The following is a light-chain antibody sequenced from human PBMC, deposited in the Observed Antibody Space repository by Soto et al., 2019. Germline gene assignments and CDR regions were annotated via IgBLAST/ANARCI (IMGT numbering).Light chain of an antibody. Sequence: QSVLTQPASVSGSPGQSITISCTGTSSDVGGSAYVSWYQQFPGNVPRLLIYKVTNWPSGVSYRFSGSKSGNTASLTISGLQAEDEADYFCTSSTTGSLYVFGTGTKVTVL. J-gene: IGLJ1*01. CDR3: TSSTTGSLYV. CDR2: KVT. CDR1: SSDVGGSAY. V-gene: IGLV2-14*01.